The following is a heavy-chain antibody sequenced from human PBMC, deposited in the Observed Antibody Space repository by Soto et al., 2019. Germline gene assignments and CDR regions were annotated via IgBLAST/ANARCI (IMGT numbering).Heavy chain of an antibody. Sequence: GESLKISCKDSGFSFASSWIGWVRQMPGKGLERMGVIYPGDSDTRYSPSFQGQVTISADKSISTAYLQWSSLKASDTAMYYCARGDYRVLEFWGQGTLVTVSS. D-gene: IGHD4-4*01. CDR2: IYPGDSDT. J-gene: IGHJ4*02. CDR3: ARGDYRVLEF. V-gene: IGHV5-51*01. CDR1: GFSFASSW.